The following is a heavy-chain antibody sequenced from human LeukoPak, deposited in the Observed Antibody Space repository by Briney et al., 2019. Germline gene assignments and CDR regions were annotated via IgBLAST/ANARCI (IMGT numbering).Heavy chain of an antibody. CDR3: AKVTNIAAKVPNYFDY. V-gene: IGHV3-23*01. Sequence: GGSLRLSCAASGFTFSSYAMSWVRQAPGKGLEWVSAISGSGGSTYYADSVKGRFTISRDNSKNTLYLQMNSLRAEDTAVYYCAKVTNIAAKVPNYFDYWGQGTLVTVCS. J-gene: IGHJ4*02. CDR1: GFTFSSYA. CDR2: ISGSGGST. D-gene: IGHD6-13*01.